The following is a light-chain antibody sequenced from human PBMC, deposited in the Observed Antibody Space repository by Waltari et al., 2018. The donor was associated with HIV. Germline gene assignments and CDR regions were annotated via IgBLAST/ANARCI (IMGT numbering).Light chain of an antibody. J-gene: IGLJ2*01. V-gene: IGLV2-14*03. CDR2: KVN. CDR1: TGDLGAYNY. Sequence: QSALTQPASVSGSPGQSNSISCIGSTGDLGAYNYVSWYQQNTGKAPRLIIYKVNYRPSRVSPRFSASNSGNPASLTISGLQAEDEAVYHCSSYTSSDTQIFGGGTKVTVL. CDR3: SSYTSSDTQI.